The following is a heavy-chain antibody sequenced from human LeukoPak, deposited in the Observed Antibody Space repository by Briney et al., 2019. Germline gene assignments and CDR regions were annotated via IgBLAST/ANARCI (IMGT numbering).Heavy chain of an antibody. CDR1: GGTFSSYA. D-gene: IGHD4-17*01. CDR3: ARDGYGDYCAFDI. V-gene: IGHV1-46*01. Sequence: GASVKVSCTASGGTFSSYAISWVRQAPGQGLEWMGIINPSGGSTSYAQKFQGRVTMTRDTSTSTVYMELSSLRSEDTAVYYCARDGYGDYCAFDIWGQGTMVTVSS. CDR2: INPSGGST. J-gene: IGHJ3*02.